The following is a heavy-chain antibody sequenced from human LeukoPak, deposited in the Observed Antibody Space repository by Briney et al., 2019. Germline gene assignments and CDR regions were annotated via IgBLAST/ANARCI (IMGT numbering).Heavy chain of an antibody. CDR2: ISAYNGNT. V-gene: IGHV1-18*01. Sequence: ASVKVSCKASGYTFTSYGISWVRQAPGQGLEWMGWISAYNGNTNYAQKLQCRVTMTTDTSTSTAYMELRSLRSDDTAVYYCAREVVGYCSSSSCYDLDYWGQGTLVTVSS. D-gene: IGHD2-2*01. J-gene: IGHJ4*02. CDR1: GYTFTSYG. CDR3: AREVVGYCSSSSCYDLDY.